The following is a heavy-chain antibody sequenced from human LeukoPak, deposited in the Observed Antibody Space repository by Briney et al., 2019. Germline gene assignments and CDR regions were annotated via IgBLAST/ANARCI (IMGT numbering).Heavy chain of an antibody. Sequence: SETLSLTCTVSSGSISSYYWSWLRQPPGKGLEWIGYIYSSGSTNYNPSLKSRVTISVDTSKNQYYLKLSSVTAADTAVYYCARPWHDSSIVGFDPWGQGTLGTVSS. CDR1: SGSISSYY. V-gene: IGHV4-59*01. CDR2: IYSSGST. J-gene: IGHJ5*02. CDR3: ARPWHDSSIVGFDP. D-gene: IGHD4-11*01.